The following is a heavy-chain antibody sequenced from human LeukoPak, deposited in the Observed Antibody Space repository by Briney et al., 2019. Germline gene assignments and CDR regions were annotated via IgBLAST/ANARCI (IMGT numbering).Heavy chain of an antibody. CDR3: ARVRRSSPPRITMVRGGSDYYYYMDV. CDR2: INHSGST. CDR1: GGSFSGYY. D-gene: IGHD3-10*01. J-gene: IGHJ6*03. Sequence: SETLSLTCAVYGGSFSGYYWSWIRQPPGKGLEWIGEINHSGSTNYNPSLKSRVTISVDTSKNQFSLKLSSVTAADTAVYYCARVRRSSPPRITMVRGGSDYYYYMDVWGKGTRVTVSS. V-gene: IGHV4-34*01.